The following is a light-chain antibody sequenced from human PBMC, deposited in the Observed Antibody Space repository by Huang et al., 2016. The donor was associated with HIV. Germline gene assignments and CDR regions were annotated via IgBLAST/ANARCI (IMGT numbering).Light chain of an antibody. Sequence: IQLTQSPSSLSASVGDRVTITCRASEGTSSYLAWYQQKSGKAPKFLIYAASTLQSGVPSRFSGSGSGTDFTLTISSLQPEDFATYYCQQLNDYPWTFGQGTKVEIK. CDR2: AAS. J-gene: IGKJ1*01. V-gene: IGKV1-9*01. CDR1: EGTSSY. CDR3: QQLNDYPWT.